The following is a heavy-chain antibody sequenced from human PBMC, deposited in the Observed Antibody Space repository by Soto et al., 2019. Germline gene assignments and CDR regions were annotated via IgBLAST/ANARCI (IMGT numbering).Heavy chain of an antibody. D-gene: IGHD3-22*01. V-gene: IGHV3-23*01. J-gene: IGHJ4*02. CDR1: GFTFSSHV. Sequence: GGSLRLSCAASGFTFSSHVMSWVRQAAGKGLEWVSGISGGGDTTFYADSVKGRFIISRDNSKNTLYLQMNTLRAEDTAVYYCATDSSGYHYPHPFDYWGQGTLVTVSS. CDR2: ISGGGDTT. CDR3: ATDSSGYHYPHPFDY.